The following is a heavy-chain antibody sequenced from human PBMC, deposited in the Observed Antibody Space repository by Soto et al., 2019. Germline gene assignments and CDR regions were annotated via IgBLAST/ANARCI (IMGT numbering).Heavy chain of an antibody. CDR2: IYYSGST. Sequence: QVQLQESGPGLVKPSQTLSLTCTVSGGSISSGGYYWSWIRQHPGKGLEWIGYIYYSGSTYYNPSLKSRVTRSVDTSKNHFSLKLSSVTAADTAVYYCARVGGSANWFDPWGQGTLVTVSS. CDR1: GGSISSGGYY. CDR3: ARVGGSANWFDP. J-gene: IGHJ5*02. D-gene: IGHD3-16*01. V-gene: IGHV4-31*03.